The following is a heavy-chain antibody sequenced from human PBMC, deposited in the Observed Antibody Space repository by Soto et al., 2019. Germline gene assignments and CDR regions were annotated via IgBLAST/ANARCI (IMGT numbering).Heavy chain of an antibody. CDR3: ARVYYYDSSYFDY. CDR1: GGSVSSGSYY. J-gene: IGHJ4*02. CDR2: IYYSGST. Sequence: SETLSLTCTVSGGSVSSGSYYCSWILHPPGKGLEWIGYIYYSGSTNYNPSLKSRVTISVDTSKNQFSMKLSSVTAADTAVYYCARVYYYDSSYFDYWGQGTLVTVSS. V-gene: IGHV4-61*01. D-gene: IGHD3-22*01.